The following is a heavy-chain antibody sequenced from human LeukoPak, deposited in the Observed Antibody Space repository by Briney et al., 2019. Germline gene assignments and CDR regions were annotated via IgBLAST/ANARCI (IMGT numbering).Heavy chain of an antibody. CDR1: GFTFSSYA. Sequence: PGGPLRLSCAASGFTFSSYAMSWVRQAPGKGLEWVSGISGSGDSTYYADSVKGRFTISRDNSKNTLYLQMNSLRAEDTAVYYCGKDAKDCSSTSCYLDYWGQGTLVTASS. V-gene: IGHV3-23*01. CDR2: ISGSGDST. J-gene: IGHJ4*02. CDR3: GKDAKDCSSTSCYLDY. D-gene: IGHD2-2*01.